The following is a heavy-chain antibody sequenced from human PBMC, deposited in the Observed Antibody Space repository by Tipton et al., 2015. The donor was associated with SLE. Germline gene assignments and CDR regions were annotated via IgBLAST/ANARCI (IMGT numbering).Heavy chain of an antibody. CDR3: ARGPDTIQGTFQH. J-gene: IGHJ1*01. Sequence: SLRLSCAVSGGSISSSNWWSWVRQPPGKGLEWIGEIYHSGSTNYNPSLKSRVTISVDTSKNQFSLKLSSVTAADTAVYYCARGPDTIQGTFQHWGQGTLVTVSS. CDR2: IYHSGST. V-gene: IGHV4-4*02. CDR1: GGSISSSNW. D-gene: IGHD3-3*01.